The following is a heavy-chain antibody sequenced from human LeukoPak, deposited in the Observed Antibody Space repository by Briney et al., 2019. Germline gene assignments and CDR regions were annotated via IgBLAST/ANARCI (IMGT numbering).Heavy chain of an antibody. CDR3: SRGYCSGGSCYYAFDI. Sequence: GRSLRLSCAASGFTFSSYGMHWVRQAPGKGLEWVAFIRYDGSNKYYADSVKGRFTISRDNSKNTLYLQMNSLRAEDTAVYYCSRGYCSGGSCYYAFDIWGQGTMVTVSS. CDR2: IRYDGSNK. D-gene: IGHD2-15*01. V-gene: IGHV3-30*02. CDR1: GFTFSSYG. J-gene: IGHJ3*02.